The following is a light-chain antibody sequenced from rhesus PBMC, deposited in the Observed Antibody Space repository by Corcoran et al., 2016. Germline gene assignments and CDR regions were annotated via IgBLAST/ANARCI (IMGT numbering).Light chain of an antibody. J-gene: IGKJ3*01. V-gene: IGKV7-13*01. CDR2: QAS. CDR1: ESFSFFGISF. CDR3: LQSKNSPT. Sequence: DIVLTQSPASLAVSPGQRATITCRASESFSFFGISFIHWYQQKPGQPPKLLIYQASNKNPGGPARFRGSGSGPDFPLTISPVETDDAAGYYSLQSKNSPTFGPGNKVDIK.